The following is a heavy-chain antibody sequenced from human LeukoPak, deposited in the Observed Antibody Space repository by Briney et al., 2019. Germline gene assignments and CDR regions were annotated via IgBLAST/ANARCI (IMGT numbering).Heavy chain of an antibody. D-gene: IGHD1-1*01. CDR1: GGSISSYY. Sequence: SETLSLTCTVSGGSISSYYWSWIRQPPGKGLEWIGYIYYSGSTNYNPSLKSRVTISVDTSKNQFSLKLSSVTAADTAVYYCARGPTISETGYFDFWGQGTLVTVSS. CDR3: ARGPTISETGYFDF. V-gene: IGHV4-59*01. CDR2: IYYSGST. J-gene: IGHJ4*03.